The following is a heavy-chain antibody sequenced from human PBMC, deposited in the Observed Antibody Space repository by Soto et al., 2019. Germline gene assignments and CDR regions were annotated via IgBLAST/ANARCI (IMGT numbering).Heavy chain of an antibody. CDR2: INHSGST. CDR1: GGSFSGYY. V-gene: IGHV4-34*01. Sequence: SETLSLTCAVYGGSFSGYYWSWIRQPPGKGLEWIGEINHSGSTNYNRSLKSRVTISLDTSKNQFSLKLSSVTAADTAVYSCARAIIIAAAADFFDYWGQGTLVTVSS. D-gene: IGHD6-13*01. CDR3: ARAIIIAAAADFFDY. J-gene: IGHJ4*02.